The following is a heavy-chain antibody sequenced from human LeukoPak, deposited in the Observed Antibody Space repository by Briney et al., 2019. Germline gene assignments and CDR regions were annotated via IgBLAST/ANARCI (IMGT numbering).Heavy chain of an antibody. V-gene: IGHV3-21*01. J-gene: IGHJ4*02. CDR1: GFTFSSYS. Sequence: GGSLRLSCAASGFTFSSYSMSWVRQAPGKGLEWVSSISSSSSYIYYADSVKGRFTISRDNAKNSLYLQMNSLRAEDTAVYYCARVLYSSSWYPTYFDYWGQGTLVTVSS. CDR3: ARVLYSSSWYPTYFDY. CDR2: ISSSSSYI. D-gene: IGHD6-13*01.